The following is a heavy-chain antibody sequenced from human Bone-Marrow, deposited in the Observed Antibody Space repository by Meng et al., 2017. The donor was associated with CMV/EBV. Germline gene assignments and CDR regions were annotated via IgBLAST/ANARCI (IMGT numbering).Heavy chain of an antibody. J-gene: IGHJ6*02. Sequence: GSLRLSCAVYGGSFSGYHWSWIRQSPGKGLEWIGEINHGGYTNYCPSLKSRVTISRDTSKNQFSLKLTSVTAADTAVYYCAREPVEWLLYRYVSGTVDVWGQGTTVTVSS. CDR2: INHGGYT. CDR3: AREPVEWLLYRYVSGTVDV. V-gene: IGHV4-34*01. CDR1: GGSFSGYH. D-gene: IGHD3-3*01.